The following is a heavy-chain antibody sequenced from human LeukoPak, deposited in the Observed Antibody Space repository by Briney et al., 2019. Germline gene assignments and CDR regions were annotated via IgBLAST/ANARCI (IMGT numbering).Heavy chain of an antibody. Sequence: PGGSLRLSCAASGFTFSSHWMSWARQARGRGREWVANIKQDGSEKYYVDSVKGRFTISRDNAKNSLYLQMNSLRAEDTAVYYCARELRATYFDFWGQGTLVTVSS. J-gene: IGHJ4*02. CDR3: ARELRATYFDF. CDR2: IKQDGSEK. V-gene: IGHV3-7*01. D-gene: IGHD1-26*01. CDR1: GFTFSSHW.